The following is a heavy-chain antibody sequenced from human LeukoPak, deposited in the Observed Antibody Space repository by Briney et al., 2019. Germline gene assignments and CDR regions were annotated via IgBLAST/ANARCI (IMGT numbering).Heavy chain of an antibody. CDR2: IYYSGST. Sequence: SETLSLTCTVSGGSISSYYWSWIRQPPGKGLEWIGYIYYSGSTNYNPSLKSRVTISVDTSKNQFPLKLSSVTAADTAVYYCARGGYCSSTSCYTGAFDIWGQGTMVTVSS. CDR3: ARGGYCSSTSCYTGAFDI. CDR1: GGSISSYY. J-gene: IGHJ3*02. V-gene: IGHV4-59*08. D-gene: IGHD2-2*02.